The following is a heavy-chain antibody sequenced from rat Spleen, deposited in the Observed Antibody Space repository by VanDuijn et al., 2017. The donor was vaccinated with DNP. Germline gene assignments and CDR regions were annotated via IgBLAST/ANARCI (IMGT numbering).Heavy chain of an antibody. D-gene: IGHD1-1*01. Sequence: QVQLRESGPGLVQPSQTLSLACTVSGFSLTDYHVHWVRQPSGKGLEWMGVIWRGGTTDYNSALRSRLSISRDTSKSQVFLKMNSLQAEDTATYYCARDGQWDYLDHWGQGVMVAVSS. CDR3: ARDGQWDYLDH. CDR1: GFSLTDYH. J-gene: IGHJ2*01. V-gene: IGHV2-30*01. CDR2: IWRGGTT.